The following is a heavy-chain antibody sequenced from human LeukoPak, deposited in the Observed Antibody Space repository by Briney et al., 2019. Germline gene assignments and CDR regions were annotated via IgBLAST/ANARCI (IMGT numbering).Heavy chain of an antibody. CDR3: ARVPLYSSSWLEYYFDY. CDR2: INPNSGGT. J-gene: IGHJ4*02. V-gene: IGHV1-2*02. CDR1: GYTFTGYY. Sequence: GASVKVSCKASGYTFTGYYMHWVRQAPGQGLEWMGWINPNSGGTNYAQKFQGRVTMTRDTSISTAYMELSRLRSDDTAVYYCARVPLYSSSWLEYYFDYWSQGTLVTVSS. D-gene: IGHD6-13*01.